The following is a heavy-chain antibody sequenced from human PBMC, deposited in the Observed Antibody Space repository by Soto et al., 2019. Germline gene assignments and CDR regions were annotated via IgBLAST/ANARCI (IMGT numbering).Heavy chain of an antibody. Sequence: QVQLVESGGGVVQPGRSLRLSCAASGFTFSSYGMHWVRQAPGKGLEWVAVIWYDGSNKYYADSVKGRFTISRDNSKNTLYLQMNSLRAEDTAVYYCASGGISVAGYFVYWGQGTLVTVSS. CDR2: IWYDGSNK. J-gene: IGHJ4*02. D-gene: IGHD6-19*01. V-gene: IGHV3-33*01. CDR1: GFTFSSYG. CDR3: ASGGISVAGYFVY.